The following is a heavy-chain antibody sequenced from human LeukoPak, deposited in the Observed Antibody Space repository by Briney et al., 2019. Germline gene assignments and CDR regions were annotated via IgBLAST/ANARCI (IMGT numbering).Heavy chain of an antibody. V-gene: IGHV3-30*04. Sequence: GRSLRLSCAASGFTFSSYAMHRVRQAPGKGLEWVAVISYDGSNKYYADSVKGRFTISRDNSKNTLYLQMNSLRAEDTAVYYCARDPLVGGATDYYYGMDVWGQGTTVTVSS. CDR1: GFTFSSYA. J-gene: IGHJ6*02. CDR3: ARDPLVGGATDYYYGMDV. CDR2: ISYDGSNK. D-gene: IGHD1-26*01.